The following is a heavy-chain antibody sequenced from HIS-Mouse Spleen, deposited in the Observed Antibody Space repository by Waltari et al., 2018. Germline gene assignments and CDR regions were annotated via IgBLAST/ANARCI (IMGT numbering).Heavy chain of an antibody. J-gene: IGHJ3*02. V-gene: IGHV3-9*01. CDR2: ISCNSGRI. CDR3: AKDKYSSSSDAFDI. Sequence: EVQLVESGGGLVQPGRSLRLSCAASGFTFDDYAMPWVRQAPGKGLGWVSGISCNSGRIGDADSVKCRFTISRDNAKNSLYLQMNSLRAEDTALYYCAKDKYSSSSDAFDIWGQGTMVTVSS. D-gene: IGHD6-6*01. CDR1: GFTFDDYA.